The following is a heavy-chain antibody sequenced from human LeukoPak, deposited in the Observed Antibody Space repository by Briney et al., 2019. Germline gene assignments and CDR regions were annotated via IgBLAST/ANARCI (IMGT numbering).Heavy chain of an antibody. CDR1: GYTFTSYD. D-gene: IGHD2-21*02. CDR3: ARGVVTAIGGYYYYYYYMDV. V-gene: IGHV1-8*01. Sequence: ASVKVSCNASGYTFTSYDINWVRQATGQGLEWMGWMNPNSGNTGYAQKFQGRVTMTRNTSISTAYMELSSLRSEDTAVYYCARGVVTAIGGYYYYYYYMDVWGKGTTVTVSS. CDR2: MNPNSGNT. J-gene: IGHJ6*03.